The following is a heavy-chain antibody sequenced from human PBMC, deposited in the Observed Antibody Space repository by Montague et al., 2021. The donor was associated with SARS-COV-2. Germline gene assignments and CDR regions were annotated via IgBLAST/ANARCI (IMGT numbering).Heavy chain of an antibody. CDR1: GASISSKTYY. CDR3: TGQFYDILTGYFPFFFDN. V-gene: IGHV4-39*01. CDR2: ISYRGST. Sequence: SETLSLTCSVSGASISSKTYYWAWIRQPPGKELEWIGSISYRGSTFHNPSLKSRVTLSVDTSKNQFSLKLSSLSASDTAVYYCTGQFYDILTGYFPFFFDNWGQGTLVTVSS. J-gene: IGHJ4*02. D-gene: IGHD3-9*01.